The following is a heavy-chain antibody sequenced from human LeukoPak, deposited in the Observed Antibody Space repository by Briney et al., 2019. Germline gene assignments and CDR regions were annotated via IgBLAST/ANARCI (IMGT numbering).Heavy chain of an antibody. Sequence: GGSLRLSCAASGFTFRNYVIHWVRQAPGKGLEWVAVTPSDLNVKLYADSVKGRFTISRDNSRSTLYLQMNSLRPEDTAIYYCAREGYYGSGSPPSLYFDYWGQGTLVTVSS. CDR1: GFTFRNYV. J-gene: IGHJ4*02. D-gene: IGHD3-10*01. CDR3: AREGYYGSGSPPSLYFDY. V-gene: IGHV3-30-3*01. CDR2: TPSDLNVK.